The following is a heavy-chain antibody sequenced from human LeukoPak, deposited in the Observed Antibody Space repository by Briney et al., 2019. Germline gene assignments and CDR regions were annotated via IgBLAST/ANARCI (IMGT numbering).Heavy chain of an antibody. V-gene: IGHV3-11*01. CDR2: ISSSGSTI. D-gene: IGHD3-16*02. Sequence: GGSLRLSCAASGFTFSDYYMSWIRQAPGKGLEWVSYISSSGSTIYYADSVKGRFTISRDNAKNSLYLQMNSLRAEDTAVYYCAKDPIRDDYVWGSYRFPYYWGQGTLVTVSS. CDR3: AKDPIRDDYVWGSYRFPYY. J-gene: IGHJ4*02. CDR1: GFTFSDYY.